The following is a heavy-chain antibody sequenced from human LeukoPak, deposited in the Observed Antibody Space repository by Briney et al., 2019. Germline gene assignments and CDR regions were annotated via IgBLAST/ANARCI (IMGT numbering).Heavy chain of an antibody. J-gene: IGHJ4*02. V-gene: IGHV1-2*02. CDR2: INPNSGGT. CDR1: GYTFTGYY. CDR3: ARDRGYSYGPEIQS. D-gene: IGHD5-18*01. Sequence: GASVKVSCKASGYTFTGYYMHWVRQAPGQGLEWMGWINPNSGGTNYAQKFQGRVTMTRDTSISTAYMELSRLRSDDTAVYYCARDRGYSYGPEIQSWGQGTLVTVSS.